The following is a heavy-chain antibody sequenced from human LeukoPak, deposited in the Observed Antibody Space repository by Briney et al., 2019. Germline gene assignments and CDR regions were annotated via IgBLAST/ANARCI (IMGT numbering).Heavy chain of an antibody. V-gene: IGHV3-30*02. CDR1: GFTFSSYG. CDR3: ARDQLVLNAFDI. J-gene: IGHJ3*02. D-gene: IGHD6-6*01. CDR2: IRYDGSIK. Sequence: PGGSLRLSCAASGFTFSSYGMHWVRQAPGKGLEWVAFIRYDGSIKYYADSVKGRFSISRDNSKNTLYLQVNSLRAEDTAVYYCARDQLVLNAFDIWGQGTMVTVSS.